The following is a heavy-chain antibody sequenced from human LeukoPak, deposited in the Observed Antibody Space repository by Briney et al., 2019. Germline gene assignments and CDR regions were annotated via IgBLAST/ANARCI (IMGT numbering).Heavy chain of an antibody. Sequence: GGSLRLSCAASGFTFSSYAMHWVRQAPGKGPEWVTVISHDGTTKYYADSVKGRFTISRDNSKNTLYLQMSSLRVEDTSMYYCAGDPIPGAPDYFDHWGQGTLVTVSS. CDR1: GFTFSSYA. D-gene: IGHD1-14*01. V-gene: IGHV3-30-3*01. CDR2: ISHDGTTK. J-gene: IGHJ4*02. CDR3: AGDPIPGAPDYFDH.